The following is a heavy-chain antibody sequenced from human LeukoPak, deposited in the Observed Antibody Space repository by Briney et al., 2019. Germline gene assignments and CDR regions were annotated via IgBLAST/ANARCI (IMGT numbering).Heavy chain of an antibody. V-gene: IGHV3-74*01. Sequence: PGGSLRLSCAASGVTFGTYWMHWVRQAPGKGLVWLSRINSDGSSPIYADSVKGRFTISRDNAKSTLFLQMNGLRAEDTAVYYCARTVVGTSVFDYWGQGTLVTVSS. CDR1: GVTFGTYW. CDR2: INSDGSSP. D-gene: IGHD1-26*01. CDR3: ARTVVGTSVFDY. J-gene: IGHJ4*02.